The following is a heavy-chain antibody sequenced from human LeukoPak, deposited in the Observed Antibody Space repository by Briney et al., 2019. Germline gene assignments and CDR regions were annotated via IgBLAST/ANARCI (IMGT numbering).Heavy chain of an antibody. J-gene: IGHJ4*02. CDR1: GGSISSYY. Sequence: SETLSLTCTVSGGSISSYYWSWIRQPPGKGLEWIGYIHYSGGITYYNPSLKSRVTISVDTSKNQFSLSLGSVTAADTAVYYCARDRPSYSSGWYTGNGGAPFEAYWGQGTLVTVSS. D-gene: IGHD6-19*01. V-gene: IGHV4-59*12. CDR2: IHYSGGIT. CDR3: ARDRPSYSSGWYTGNGGAPFEAY.